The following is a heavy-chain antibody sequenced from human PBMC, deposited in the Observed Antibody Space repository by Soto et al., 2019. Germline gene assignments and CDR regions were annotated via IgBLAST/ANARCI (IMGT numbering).Heavy chain of an antibody. CDR3: ARDTGTYPYYVDH. Sequence: PSETLSLTCTVSGGSISSGENFWNWIRQSPGKGLEWIGYIHHSGSTYYNPSLKSRLTISVDTSKNQISLKLNSVTAADTAVYYCARDTGTYPYYVDHWGQGTLVTVSS. D-gene: IGHD1-26*01. V-gene: IGHV4-30-4*01. CDR2: IHHSGST. CDR1: GGSISSGENF. J-gene: IGHJ4*02.